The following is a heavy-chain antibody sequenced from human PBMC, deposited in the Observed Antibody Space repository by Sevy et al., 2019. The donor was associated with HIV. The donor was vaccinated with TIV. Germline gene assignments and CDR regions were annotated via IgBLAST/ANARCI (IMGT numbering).Heavy chain of an antibody. Sequence: GGSLRLSCAASGFNFSIYGMHWVRQAPGKGLEWVALIYFHGSIKYYVDSVKGRFTISRDNSKNTLYLQMNSLRVEDTAVYYCVRVRDYGNFDYWGQGTLVTVSS. CDR3: VRVRDYGNFDY. V-gene: IGHV3-33*01. CDR1: GFNFSIYG. J-gene: IGHJ4*02. CDR2: IYFHGSIK. D-gene: IGHD3-10*01.